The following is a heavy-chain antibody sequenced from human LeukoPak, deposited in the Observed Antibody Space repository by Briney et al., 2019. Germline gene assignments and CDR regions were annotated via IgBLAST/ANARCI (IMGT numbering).Heavy chain of an antibody. V-gene: IGHV3-7*01. CDR1: GFIFSNYW. CDR3: ARHGDSSSWYYNYYYYYMDV. D-gene: IGHD6-13*01. CDR2: IKQDGSEK. Sequence: GGSLRLSCAASGFIFSNYWMSWVRQAPGKGLEWVANIKQDGSEKYYVDSVKGRFTISRDNAKNSLYLQMNSLRAEDTAVYYCARHGDSSSWYYNYYYYYMDVWGKGTTVTVSS. J-gene: IGHJ6*03.